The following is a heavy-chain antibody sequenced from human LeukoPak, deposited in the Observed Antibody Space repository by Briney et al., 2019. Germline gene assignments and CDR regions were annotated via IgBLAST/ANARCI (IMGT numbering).Heavy chain of an antibody. V-gene: IGHV1-24*01. CDR2: LDSEDGET. D-gene: IGHD6-13*01. CDR1: GYTLTELS. CDR3: ARVAAGIGFFQH. J-gene: IGHJ1*01. Sequence: ASVKVSCKVSGYTLTELSIHWVRQAPGKGLEWMGGLDSEDGETTYAQKFQGRVTITRDTSASTAYMELSSLRSEDTAVYYCARVAAGIGFFQHWGQGTLVTVSS.